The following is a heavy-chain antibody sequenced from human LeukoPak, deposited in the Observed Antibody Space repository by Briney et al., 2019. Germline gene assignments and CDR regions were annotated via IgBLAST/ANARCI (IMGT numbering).Heavy chain of an antibody. CDR1: GFTFSSYE. CDR2: IKQDGSEK. CDR3: AGGYSYGYY. V-gene: IGHV3-7*04. J-gene: IGHJ4*02. Sequence: PGGSLRLSCAASGFTFSSYEMNWVRQAPGKGLEWVANIKQDGSEKYYVDSVKGRFTISRDNAKNSLYLQMNSLRAEDTAVYYCAGGYSYGYYWGQGTLVTVSS. D-gene: IGHD5-18*01.